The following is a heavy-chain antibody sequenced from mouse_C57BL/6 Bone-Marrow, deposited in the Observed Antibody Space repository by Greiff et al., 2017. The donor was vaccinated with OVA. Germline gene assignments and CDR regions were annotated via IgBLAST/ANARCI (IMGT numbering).Heavy chain of an antibody. CDR3: ARSGVTTRFLDY. CDR2: IYPGDGDT. D-gene: IGHD2-5*01. Sequence: VQLQQSGAELVKPGASVKISCKASGYAFSSYWMNWVKQRPGKGLEWIGQIYPGDGDTNYNGKFKGKATLTADKSSSTAYMQLSSLTSEDSAVYFCARSGVTTRFLDYWGQGTTLTVSS. J-gene: IGHJ2*01. CDR1: GYAFSSYW. V-gene: IGHV1-80*01.